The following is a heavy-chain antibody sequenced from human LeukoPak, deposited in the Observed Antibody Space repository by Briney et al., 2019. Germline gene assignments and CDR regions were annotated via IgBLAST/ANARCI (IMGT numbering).Heavy chain of an antibody. CDR2: TRNEANIYTT. J-gene: IGHJ3*02. CDR1: GFIFSDHY. CDR3: ASPVGATTVRAFDI. V-gene: IGHV3-72*01. D-gene: IGHD1-26*01. Sequence: GGSLRLSCAASGFIFSDHYMDWVRQAPGEGLEWVGRTRNEANIYTTKYAASVKGRFTISRDDSKNSLYLQMNSLKTEDTAVYYCASPVGATTVRAFDIWGQGTMVTVSS.